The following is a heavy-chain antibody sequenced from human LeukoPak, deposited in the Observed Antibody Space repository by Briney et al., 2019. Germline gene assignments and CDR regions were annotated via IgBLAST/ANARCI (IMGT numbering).Heavy chain of an antibody. CDR2: MNPNSGNT. V-gene: IGHV1-8*01. CDR1: GYTFTSYD. J-gene: IGHJ2*01. CDR3: ARNVLLWFGENPPWYLDL. D-gene: IGHD3-10*01. Sequence: ASVKVSCKASGYTFTSYDINWVRQATGQGLEWMGWMNPNSGNTGYAQKFQGRVTMTRNTSISTAYMELSSLRSEDTAVYYCARNVLLWFGENPPWYLDLWGRGTLVTVSS.